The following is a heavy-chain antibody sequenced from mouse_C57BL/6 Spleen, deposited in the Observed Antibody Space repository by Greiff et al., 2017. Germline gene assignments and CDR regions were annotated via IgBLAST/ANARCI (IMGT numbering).Heavy chain of an antibody. CDR3: ARNHHGSSGAY. CDR1: GFSLTSYG. Sequence: QVQLQQSGPGLVQPSQSLSITCTVSGFSLTSYGVHWVRQSPGKGLEWLGVIWSGGSTDYNAAFISRLSISKDNSKSQVFFKMNSLQADDTARYYCARNHHGSSGAYWGQGTLVTVSA. CDR2: IWSGGST. J-gene: IGHJ3*01. V-gene: IGHV2-2*01. D-gene: IGHD1-1*01.